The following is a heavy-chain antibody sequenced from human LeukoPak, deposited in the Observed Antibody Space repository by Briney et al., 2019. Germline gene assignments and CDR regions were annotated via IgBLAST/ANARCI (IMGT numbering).Heavy chain of an antibody. D-gene: IGHD3-3*01. CDR2: IYYSGST. Sequence: PSETLSLTCTVSGGSISSSSYYWGRMRQPPGKGLEWIGSIYYSGSTYYNPSLKSRVTISVDTSKNQFSLKLSSVTAADTAVYYCARGYYDFWSGSHASYFDLWGRGTLVTVSS. CDR1: GGSISSSSYY. CDR3: ARGYYDFWSGSHASYFDL. J-gene: IGHJ2*01. V-gene: IGHV4-39*01.